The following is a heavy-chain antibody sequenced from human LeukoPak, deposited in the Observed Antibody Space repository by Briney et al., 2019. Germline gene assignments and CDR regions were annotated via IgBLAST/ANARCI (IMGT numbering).Heavy chain of an antibody. CDR2: IYSGGST. D-gene: IGHD3-22*01. CDR1: GFTVSSNY. Sequence: GGSLRLSCAASGFTVSSNYMSWVRQAPGKGLEWVSVIYSGGSTYYADSVKGRFTISRDNSKNTLYLQMNSLRAEDTAVYYCAREKSGYYYTYWGQGTLVTVSS. V-gene: IGHV3-53*01. J-gene: IGHJ4*02. CDR3: AREKSGYYYTY.